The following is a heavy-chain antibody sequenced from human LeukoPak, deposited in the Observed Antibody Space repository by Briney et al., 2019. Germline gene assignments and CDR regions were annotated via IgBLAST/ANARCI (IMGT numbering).Heavy chain of an antibody. D-gene: IGHD1-26*01. J-gene: IGHJ4*02. CDR2: IYYSGST. CDR3: ARHIADWLGAFEY. Sequence: SETLSLTCTVSGGSMSRYYWSWIRQPPGKGLEWIGYIYYSGSTNYNPSPKSRVTISLYTSQKQLSLKLSSVTAADTAVYYCARHIADWLGAFEYWGQGTLVAVSS. CDR1: GGSMSRYY. V-gene: IGHV4-59*08.